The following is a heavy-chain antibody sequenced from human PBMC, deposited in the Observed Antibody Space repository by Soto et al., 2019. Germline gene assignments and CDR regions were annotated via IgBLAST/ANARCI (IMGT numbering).Heavy chain of an antibody. J-gene: IGHJ4*02. CDR2: IIPILGIA. Sequence: SVKVSCKASGGTFSSYTISWVRQAPGQGLEWMGRIIPILGIANYAQKFQGRVTITADKSTSTAYMELSSLRSEDTAVYYCAREVVGSGWSSFQYYFDNWGQGTLGNIAS. CDR1: GGTFSSYT. V-gene: IGHV1-69*04. CDR3: AREVVGSGWSSFQYYFDN. D-gene: IGHD6-19*01.